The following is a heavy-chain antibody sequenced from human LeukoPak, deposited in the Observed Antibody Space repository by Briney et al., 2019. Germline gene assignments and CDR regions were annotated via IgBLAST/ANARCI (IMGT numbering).Heavy chain of an antibody. V-gene: IGHV3-7*03. CDR2: IKQDGREK. J-gene: IGHJ4*02. CDR1: GFTFSSYW. Sequence: PGGALRLSCAASGFTFSSYWMSWVRQAPGKGVEGVANIKQDGREKYYVDSVKGGFTISRDNAKNSLYLQMNRLRAKDTAWYSCARDAYYDSSGYYSVLDYWGQGTLVTVSS. CDR3: ARDAYYDSSGYYSVLDY. D-gene: IGHD3-22*01.